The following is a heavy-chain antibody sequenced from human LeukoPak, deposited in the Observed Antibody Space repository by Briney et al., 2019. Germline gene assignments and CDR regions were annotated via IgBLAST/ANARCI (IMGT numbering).Heavy chain of an antibody. D-gene: IGHD5-24*01. CDR2: IHYTGST. J-gene: IGHJ4*02. CDR3: GRAHRDAYDSPGKVDY. Sequence: SETLSLTCTVSGGSIRSDNYYWSWLRQPPGKGLEWIGYIHYTGSTYYNPSLRSRITTSVDTSKNQFSLKLGSVTAADTAVYYCGRAHRDAYDSPGKVDYWGQGALVTVSS. V-gene: IGHV4-30-4*01. CDR1: GGSIRSDNYY.